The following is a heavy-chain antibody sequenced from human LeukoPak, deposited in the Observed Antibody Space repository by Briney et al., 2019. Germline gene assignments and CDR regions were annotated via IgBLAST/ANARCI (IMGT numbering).Heavy chain of an antibody. CDR2: IYSSGNT. Sequence: SETLSLTCTVSGGSISSSTYYWGWIRQPPGKGLGWIASIYSSGNTYYNPSLKSRVTISLDTSKNQFSLNLSSVTAADTAVYYCARDPQLGYCTGGSCYGGYDYWGQGTLVTVSS. CDR1: GGSISSSTYY. D-gene: IGHD2-15*01. J-gene: IGHJ4*02. CDR3: ARDPQLGYCTGGSCYGGYDY. V-gene: IGHV4-39*07.